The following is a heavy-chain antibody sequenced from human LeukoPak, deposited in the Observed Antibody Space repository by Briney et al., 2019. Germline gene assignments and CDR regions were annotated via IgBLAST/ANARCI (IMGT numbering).Heavy chain of an antibody. CDR2: VWHDGSNR. CDR3: ARELFGSGSCPDY. CDR1: GFTFSSYA. V-gene: IGHV3-33*01. Sequence: GGSLRLSCTAPGFTFSSYAIHWIRQAPGKGLEWVAPVWHDGSNRYYADSVKGRFTISRDNSKNTVYLQMNSLRAGDTAVYYCARELFGSGSCPDYWGQGTLVTVSS. J-gene: IGHJ4*02. D-gene: IGHD3-10*01.